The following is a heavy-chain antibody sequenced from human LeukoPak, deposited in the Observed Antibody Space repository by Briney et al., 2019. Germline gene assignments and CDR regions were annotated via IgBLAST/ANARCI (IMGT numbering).Heavy chain of an antibody. CDR1: GASISSYY. Sequence: SETLSLTCALSGASISSYYWSWIRQPPGKGLEWIGCISYSGSTNYNPSLKSRVTISLDTSKNQFSLKLSSVTAADTAVYYCARTIFTGYDDYWGQGTLVTVSS. V-gene: IGHV4-59*01. CDR2: ISYSGST. D-gene: IGHD5-12*01. J-gene: IGHJ4*02. CDR3: ARTIFTGYDDY.